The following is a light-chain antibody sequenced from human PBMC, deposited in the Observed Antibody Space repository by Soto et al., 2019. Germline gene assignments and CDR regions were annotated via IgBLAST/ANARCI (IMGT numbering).Light chain of an antibody. J-gene: IGKJ1*01. CDR3: QHSYSSPPWT. CDR2: RVS. CDR1: QSISTY. V-gene: IGKV1-39*01. Sequence: DIQMTQSPSSLSASVGDRVTISCRASQSISTYLNWYQQKPGTAPRLLIYRVSTVKTGVPPRFSGSGSGRDFTLTISSLRPDDIATYFCQHSYSSPPWTFGPGTKVEVK.